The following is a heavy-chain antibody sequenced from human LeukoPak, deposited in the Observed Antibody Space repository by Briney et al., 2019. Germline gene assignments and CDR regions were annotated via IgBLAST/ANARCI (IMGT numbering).Heavy chain of an antibody. CDR1: GFTFSSYS. Sequence: GGTLRLSCAASGFTFSSYSMNWVRQAPGKGLEWVSYITSSSSTISYADSVKGRFTISRDNAKNSLYLQMNSLRAEDTAVYYCARVLRYDNSGHDSFDIWDQGTMVTVSS. CDR3: ARVLRYDNSGHDSFDI. V-gene: IGHV3-48*01. J-gene: IGHJ3*02. CDR2: ITSSSSTI. D-gene: IGHD3-22*01.